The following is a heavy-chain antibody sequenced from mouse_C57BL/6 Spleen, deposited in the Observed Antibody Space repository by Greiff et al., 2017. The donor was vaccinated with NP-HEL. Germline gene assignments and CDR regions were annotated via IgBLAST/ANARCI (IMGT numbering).Heavy chain of an antibody. D-gene: IGHD2-3*01. V-gene: IGHV14-1*01. J-gene: IGHJ4*01. Sequence: EVQLQQSGAELVRPGASVKLSCTASGFNIKDYYMHWVKQRPEQGLEWIGRIDPEDGDTEYAPKFQGKATMTADTSSNTAYLQTSSLTSEDTAVYYCTTYGYYEDYAMDYWGQGTSVTVSS. CDR2: IDPEDGDT. CDR1: GFNIKDYY. CDR3: TTYGYYEDYAMDY.